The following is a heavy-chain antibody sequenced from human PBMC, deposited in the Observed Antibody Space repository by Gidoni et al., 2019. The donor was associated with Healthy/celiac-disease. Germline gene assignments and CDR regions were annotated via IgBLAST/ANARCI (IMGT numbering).Heavy chain of an antibody. CDR2: ISISSSTI. Sequence: EVQLVESGGGLVQPGGSLRLSCAASGFTFSSYSMNWVRQAPGKGLEWVSYISISSSTIYYADSVKGRFTISRDNAKNSLYLQMNSLRDEDTAVYYCARDPSTPDYYGSGAFDYWGQGTLVTVSS. D-gene: IGHD3-10*01. CDR1: GFTFSSYS. CDR3: ARDPSTPDYYGSGAFDY. J-gene: IGHJ4*02. V-gene: IGHV3-48*02.